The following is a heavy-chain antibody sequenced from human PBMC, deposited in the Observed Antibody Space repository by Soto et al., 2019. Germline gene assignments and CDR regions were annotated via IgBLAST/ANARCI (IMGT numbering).Heavy chain of an antibody. CDR3: ASWGNGGRSEYYFDY. J-gene: IGHJ4*02. CDR1: GFTVSSNY. D-gene: IGHD2-15*01. Sequence: GGSLRLSCAASGFTVSSNYMSWVRQAPGKGLEWVSVIYSGGSTYYADSVKGRFTISRDNSKNTLYLQMNSLRAEDTAVYYCASWGNGGRSEYYFDYWGQGTLVTVSS. CDR2: IYSGGST. V-gene: IGHV3-53*01.